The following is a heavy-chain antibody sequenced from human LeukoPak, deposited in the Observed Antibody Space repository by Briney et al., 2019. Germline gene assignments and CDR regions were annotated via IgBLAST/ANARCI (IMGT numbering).Heavy chain of an antibody. V-gene: IGHV4-38-2*02. CDR1: GYSISSGYY. CDR2: IYYSGST. CDR3: ARDWVAARPDRPQYNWFDP. D-gene: IGHD6-6*01. J-gene: IGHJ5*02. Sequence: SETLSLTCTVSGYSISSGYYWDWIRQPPGKGLEWIGSIYYSGSTYYNPSLKSRVTISVDTSKNQFSLKLSSVTAADTAVYYCARDWVAARPDRPQYNWFDPWGQGTLVTVSS.